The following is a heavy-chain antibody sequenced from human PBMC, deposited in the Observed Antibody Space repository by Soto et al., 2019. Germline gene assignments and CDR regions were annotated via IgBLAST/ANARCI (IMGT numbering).Heavy chain of an antibody. CDR1: GYTFTGYY. CDR3: ARSTIQLSATYGMDV. V-gene: IGHV1-2*02. J-gene: IGHJ6*02. CDR2: INPNSGGA. D-gene: IGHD5-18*01. Sequence: ASVKVSCKASGYTFTGYYMHWVRQAPGQGLEWMGWINPNSGGANYAQKFQGRVTMTRDTSISTAYMELSRLRSDDTAVYYCARSTIQLSATYGMDVWGQGTTVTVSS.